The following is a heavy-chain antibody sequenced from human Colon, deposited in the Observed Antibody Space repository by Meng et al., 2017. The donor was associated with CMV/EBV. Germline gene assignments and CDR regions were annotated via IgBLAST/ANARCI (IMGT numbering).Heavy chain of an antibody. CDR2: VSSGSTFK. D-gene: IGHD2-2*01. CDR3: ARDSPHIGAVPAFDF. V-gene: IGHV3-21*01. Sequence: GGSLRLSCAVSGFTFSSYSINWVRQAPGKGLEWVSSVSSGSTFKFHADSVEGRFTISRDNAKNSLYLQMNSLRAEDTAVYYCARDSPHIGAVPAFDFWGQGTLVTVSS. CDR1: GFTFSSYS. J-gene: IGHJ4*02.